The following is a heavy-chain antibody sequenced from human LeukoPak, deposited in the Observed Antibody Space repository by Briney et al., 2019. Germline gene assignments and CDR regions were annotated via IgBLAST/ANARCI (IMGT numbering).Heavy chain of an antibody. D-gene: IGHD3-22*01. V-gene: IGHV3-23*01. CDR3: ASYDSSGYYHYFDY. Sequence: GGSLRLSCAASGFTFSGYAMTWVRQAPGKGLEWVSAISGSGGSTYYADSVKGRFTISRDNSKNTLYLQMNSLRAEDTAVYYCASYDSSGYYHYFDYWGQGTLVTVSS. CDR1: GFTFSGYA. CDR2: ISGSGGST. J-gene: IGHJ4*02.